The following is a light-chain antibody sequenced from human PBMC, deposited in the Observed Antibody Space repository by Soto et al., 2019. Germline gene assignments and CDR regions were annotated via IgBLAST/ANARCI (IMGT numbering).Light chain of an antibody. CDR3: VLYMKGDIRV. CDR2: SGD. Sequence: QTVVTQEASLSVSPGGTVTLTCGLASGSVSSRYYPSWYRQDPGQTPRTLIYSGDIRSSGVPDRFSGSILGSKAALTITWAQADDESVYYCVLYMKGDIRVFGGGTKLTVL. V-gene: IGLV8-61*01. J-gene: IGLJ2*01. CDR1: SGSVSSRYY.